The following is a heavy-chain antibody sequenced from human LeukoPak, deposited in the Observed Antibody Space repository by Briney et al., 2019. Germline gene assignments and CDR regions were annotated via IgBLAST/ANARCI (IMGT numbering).Heavy chain of an antibody. CDR1: GGSFSGYY. CDR2: INHSGST. CDR3: ATRPPKLLWFGGVNLDIYFDY. V-gene: IGHV4-34*01. D-gene: IGHD3-10*01. Sequence: SETLSLTCAVYGGSFSGYYWSWIRQPPVKGLEWIGEINHSGSTNYNPSLKSRVTISVDTSKNQFSLKLSSVTAADTAVYYCATRPPKLLWFGGVNLDIYFDYWGQGTLVTVSS. J-gene: IGHJ4*02.